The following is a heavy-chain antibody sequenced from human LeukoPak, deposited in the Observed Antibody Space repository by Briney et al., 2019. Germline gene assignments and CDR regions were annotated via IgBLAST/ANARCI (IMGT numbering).Heavy chain of an antibody. V-gene: IGHV4-38-2*01. D-gene: IGHD3-10*01. CDR1: DYSVTSDHY. J-gene: IGHJ5*02. CDR2: IYHSGGT. CDR3: AREGRTSGTSWYDP. Sequence: PETLSLTCAVSDYSVTSDHYWGWIRLAPGKGLEWIGSIYHSGGTYYNPSLKSRVTISVDTSKDQFSLRLTSVTAADTGIYYCAREGRTSGTSWYDPWGQGTRVTVSS.